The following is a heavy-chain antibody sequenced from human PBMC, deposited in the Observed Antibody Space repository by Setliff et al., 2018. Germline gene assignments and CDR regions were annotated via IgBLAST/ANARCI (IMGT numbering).Heavy chain of an antibody. CDR2: TRNKVSSYII. D-gene: IGHD3-3*01. CDR3: ARDVYDFRTGLGGP. J-gene: IGHJ5*02. V-gene: IGHV3-72*01. CDR1: GFTFSDYS. Sequence: GGSLRLSCATSGFTFSDYSMDWVRQAPGKGLEWVGRTRNKVSSYIIEYAASVKGRFTISRDNARNSLYLQMNSLRVDDTAVYYCARDVYDFRTGLGGPWGQGTRVTVSS.